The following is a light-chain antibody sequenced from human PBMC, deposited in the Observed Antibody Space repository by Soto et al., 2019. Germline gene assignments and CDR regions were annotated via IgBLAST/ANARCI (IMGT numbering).Light chain of an antibody. CDR3: QQYGSSSWT. CDR2: GSS. CDR1: QSVSSSY. V-gene: IGKV3-20*01. J-gene: IGKJ1*01. Sequence: EIVLTQSPGTLSLYPGERATLSCRASQSVSSSYLAWYRQKPGQTPRLLIYGSSSRAPGIPDRFSGSGSGTDFTLTISRLEPADVAVYYCQQYGSSSWTFGQGTKVEIQ.